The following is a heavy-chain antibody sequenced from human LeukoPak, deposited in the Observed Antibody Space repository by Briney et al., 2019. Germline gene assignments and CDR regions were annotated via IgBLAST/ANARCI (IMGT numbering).Heavy chain of an antibody. CDR1: GFTFSSYW. D-gene: IGHD2-2*01. Sequence: YPGGSLRLSCAASGFTFSSYWMSWVRQAPGKGLEWVANIKQDGSEKYYVDSVKGRFTISRDNAKNSLYLQMNSLRSDDTAVYYCAREDCSSASCIPGAFDIWGQGTMVTVSS. CDR3: AREDCSSASCIPGAFDI. V-gene: IGHV3-7*03. CDR2: IKQDGSEK. J-gene: IGHJ3*02.